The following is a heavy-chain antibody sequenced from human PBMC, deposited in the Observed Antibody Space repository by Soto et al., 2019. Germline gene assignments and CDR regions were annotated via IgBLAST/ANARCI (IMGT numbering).Heavy chain of an antibody. J-gene: IGHJ4*02. CDR2: ISAYSGDT. CDR1: GYPFTGYS. CDR3: ARPSGSYGDYAWSLKY. V-gene: IGHV1-18*01. Sequence: QIQLVQSGAEVKKPGASVKVSCKASGYPFTGYSVGWVRQAPGQGPEWMGWISAYSGDTYYAQRFQDRLTMTTDASTSTAYMDLRSPRSDDTAVYYCARPSGSYGDYAWSLKYWGQGTLVTVSS. D-gene: IGHD4-17*01.